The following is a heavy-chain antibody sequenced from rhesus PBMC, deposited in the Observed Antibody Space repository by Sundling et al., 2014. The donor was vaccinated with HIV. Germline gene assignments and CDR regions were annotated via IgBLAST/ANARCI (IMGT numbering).Heavy chain of an antibody. D-gene: IGHD3-16*01. V-gene: IGHV4-127*01. J-gene: IGHJ4*01. CDR3: ARVKSASYSLRFDH. CDR1: GGSISDSYR. CDR2: IGGSSGSS. Sequence: QVQLQESGPGLVKPSETLSLTCAVSGGSISDSYRWSWIRQPPGKGLEWIGYIGGSSGSSYYNPSLKSRVTISTDTSKNQFSLKLSSVTAADTAVYYCARVKSASYSLRFDHWGQGVLVTVSS.